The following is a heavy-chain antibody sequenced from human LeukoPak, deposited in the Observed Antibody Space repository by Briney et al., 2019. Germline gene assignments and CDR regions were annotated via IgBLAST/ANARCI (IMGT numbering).Heavy chain of an antibody. CDR2: IYYSRIT. CDR1: GGSISSYY. CDR3: ARTYCSGGSCHFDY. Sequence: PSETLSLTCTVSGGSISSYYWSRIRQPPGKGLEWIGYIYYSRITNYNPSLKSRVTISVDTSKNQFSLKLSSVTAADTAVYYCARTYCSGGSCHFDYWGQGTLVTVSS. V-gene: IGHV4-59*08. J-gene: IGHJ4*02. D-gene: IGHD2-15*01.